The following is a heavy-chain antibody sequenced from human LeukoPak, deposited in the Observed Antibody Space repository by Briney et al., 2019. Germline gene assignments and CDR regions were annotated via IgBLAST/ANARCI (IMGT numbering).Heavy chain of an antibody. CDR2: IYYSGST. J-gene: IGHJ4*02. CDR3: ARARYDFWSGYYIWDY. V-gene: IGHV4-59*01. Sequence: SETLSLTCTVSGGSISSYYWSWIRQPPGKGLEWIGYIYYSGSTNYNPSLKSRVTISVDTSKNQFSLKLSSVTAADTAVYYCARARYDFWSGYYIWDYWGQGTLVTVSS. D-gene: IGHD3-3*01. CDR1: GGSISSYY.